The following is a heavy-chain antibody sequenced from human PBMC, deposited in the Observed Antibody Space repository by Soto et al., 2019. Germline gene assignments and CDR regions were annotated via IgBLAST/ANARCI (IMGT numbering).Heavy chain of an antibody. CDR2: IIPIFGTA. Sequence: QVQLVQSGAEVKKPGSSVKVSCKASGGTFSSYAISWVRQAPGQGLEWMGGIIPIFGTANYAQKFQGRVTSAAEEATSTAYMERSRLRSEDTAVYYCARAPGPYCGGDCPSNWYFDLWGRGTLVTVSS. CDR1: GGTFSSYA. J-gene: IGHJ2*01. V-gene: IGHV1-69*12. CDR3: ARAPGPYCGGDCPSNWYFDL. D-gene: IGHD2-21*02.